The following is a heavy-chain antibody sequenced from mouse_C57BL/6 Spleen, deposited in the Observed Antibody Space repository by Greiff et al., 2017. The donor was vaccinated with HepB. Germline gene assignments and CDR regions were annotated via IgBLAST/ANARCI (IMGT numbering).Heavy chain of an antibody. Sequence: EVQLVESGGGLVKPGGSLKLSCAASGFTFSSYAMSWVRQTPEKRLEWVATISDGGSYTYYPDNVKGRFTISRDNAKNNLYLQMSHLKSEDTAMYYCARDWEFAYWGQGTLVTVSA. CDR1: GFTFSSYA. V-gene: IGHV5-4*01. D-gene: IGHD4-1*01. J-gene: IGHJ3*01. CDR2: ISDGGSYT. CDR3: ARDWEFAY.